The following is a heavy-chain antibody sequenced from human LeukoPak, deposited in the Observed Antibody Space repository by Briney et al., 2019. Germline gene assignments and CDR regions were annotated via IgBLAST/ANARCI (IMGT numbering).Heavy chain of an antibody. V-gene: IGHV3-7*01. CDR3: ARASVAVAGTGFDY. J-gene: IGHJ4*02. Sequence: GGSLRLSCAASGFTFSSYWMSWVRQAPGKGLEWVANIKQDGSEKYYVDSVKGRFTISRDNAKNSLYLQMNSLRAEDTAVYYCARASVAVAGTGFDYWGQGTLVTVSS. CDR2: IKQDGSEK. CDR1: GFTFSSYW. D-gene: IGHD6-19*01.